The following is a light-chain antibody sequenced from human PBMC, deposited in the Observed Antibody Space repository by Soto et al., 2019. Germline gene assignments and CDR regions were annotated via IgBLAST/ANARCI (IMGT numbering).Light chain of an antibody. J-gene: IGLJ1*01. CDR3: SSYAGSIYV. CDR2: EVS. CDR1: SSDVSGNNY. V-gene: IGLV2-8*01. Sequence: QSALTQPPSASGSPGQSVTISCTGTSSDVSGNNYVSWNQQHPGKAPKLMIYEVSKRPSGVPDRFSGSKSGNTASLTVSGLQAEDEADYYCSSYAGSIYVFGTGTKVTVL.